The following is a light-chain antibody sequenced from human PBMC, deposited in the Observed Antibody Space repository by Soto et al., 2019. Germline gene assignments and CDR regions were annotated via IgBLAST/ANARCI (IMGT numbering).Light chain of an antibody. CDR2: LAS. CDR1: QAVNTR. J-gene: IGKJ1*01. Sequence: EIVLTQSPATLSSFPGDRVTLSCRASQAVNTRLARYQHKPGQAPRLLIELASNRAAGVPARFSGSGSGKDLTLTISDVEPGGFAFYYWHQRQSWARTFGQGTTVDIK. V-gene: IGKV3-11*01. CDR3: HQRQSWART.